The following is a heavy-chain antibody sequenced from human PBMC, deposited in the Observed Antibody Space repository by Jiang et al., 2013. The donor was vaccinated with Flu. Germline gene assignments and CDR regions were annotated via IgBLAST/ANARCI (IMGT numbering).Heavy chain of an antibody. V-gene: IGHV3-33*01. Sequence: VQLLESGGGVVPPGRSLRLSCAASDFTFTNYGIHWVRQAPGRGLEWVGIIWHDGSKYYADSVKGRFTISRDNSKNTFYLQMNSLRAEDTAVYYCARDSGYGDRKYWGNSYSYTMDVWGQGTTVTVSS. CDR3: ARDSGYGDRKYWGNSYSYTMDV. CDR2: IWHDGSK. J-gene: IGHJ6*02. CDR1: DFTFTNYG. D-gene: IGHD4-17*01.